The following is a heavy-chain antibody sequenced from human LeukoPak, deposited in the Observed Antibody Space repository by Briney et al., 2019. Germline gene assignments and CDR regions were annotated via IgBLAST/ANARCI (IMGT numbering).Heavy chain of an antibody. CDR1: VDSINNYY. CDR3: ARVSVAGFDY. J-gene: IGHJ4*02. Sequence: PSETLSLSCTVSVDSINNYYWCWVRQAPAKGLEWVANIKQDGSEKYYVDSVKGRFTISRDNAKNSLYLQMNSLRAEDTAVYYCARVSVAGFDYWGQGTLVTVSS. CDR2: IKQDGSEK. V-gene: IGHV3-7*01. D-gene: IGHD6-19*01.